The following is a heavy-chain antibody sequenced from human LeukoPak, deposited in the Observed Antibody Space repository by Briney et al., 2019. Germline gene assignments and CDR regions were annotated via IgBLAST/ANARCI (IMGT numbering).Heavy chain of an antibody. V-gene: IGHV4-4*07. CDR2: IYTSGSN. D-gene: IGHD6-25*01. CDR3: ARVKSRRYYYYYMDV. CDR1: RGSLSRYY. J-gene: IGHJ6*03. Sequence: SETLSLTCTVSRGSLSRYYWSWIRQPAGKGLEWIGRIYTSGSNNYNPSLKSRVTMSVDTSKNQFSLKLSSVTAADTAVYYCARVKSRRYYYYYMDVWGKGTTVTISS.